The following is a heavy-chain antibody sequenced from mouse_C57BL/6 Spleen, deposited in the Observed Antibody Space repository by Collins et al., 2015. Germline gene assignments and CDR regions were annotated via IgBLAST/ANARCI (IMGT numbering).Heavy chain of an antibody. CDR3: ARGDYYGSSLDY. V-gene: IGHV1-82*01. D-gene: IGHD1-1*01. CDR1: GYAFSSSW. Sequence: IPCKASGYAFSSSWMNWVKQRPGKGLEWIGRIYPGDGDTKYNGKFKGKATLTADKSSSTAYMQLSSLTSEDSAVYFCARGDYYGSSLDYWGQGTTLTASS. CDR2: IYPGDGDT. J-gene: IGHJ2*01.